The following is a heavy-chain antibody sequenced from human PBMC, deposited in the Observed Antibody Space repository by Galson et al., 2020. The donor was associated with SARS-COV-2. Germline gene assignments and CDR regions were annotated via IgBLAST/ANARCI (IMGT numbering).Heavy chain of an antibody. J-gene: IGHJ5*02. CDR1: GFTFSRYW. V-gene: IGHV3-7*01. CDR3: ARERALGYCSCNSCRSFDP. Sequence: GGSLRLSCVASGFTFSRYWMSWVRQAPGKGLEWVANIELNGREKFYVDSVEGRFTISRDNAKNSVFLQMNSLRAEDTAVYYCARERALGYCSCNSCRSFDPWGQGLLVTVSS. CDR2: IELNGREK. D-gene: IGHD2-15*01.